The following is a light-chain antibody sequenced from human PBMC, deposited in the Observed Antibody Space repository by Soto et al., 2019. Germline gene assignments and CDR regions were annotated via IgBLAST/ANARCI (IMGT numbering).Light chain of an antibody. CDR3: QQYGSSVTWT. CDR1: QSVSSSF. Sequence: EIVLTQSPGTLSLSPGERATLSCRARQSVSSSFLAWYQHKPGQAPRLLIYDEFTRATGIPDRFSGSGSGTDFTLTISRLEPADFAVYYCQQYGSSVTWTFGQGTKVEI. V-gene: IGKV3-20*01. J-gene: IGKJ1*01. CDR2: DEF.